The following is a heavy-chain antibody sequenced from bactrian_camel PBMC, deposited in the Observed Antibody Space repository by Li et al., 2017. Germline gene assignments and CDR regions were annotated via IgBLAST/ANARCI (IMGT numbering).Heavy chain of an antibody. Sequence: HVQLVESGGGPVQAGGSLRLSCVASGSVFFLRTYIARCMAWFRQAPGKEREVVAQKTTSSGSTSYADSVKGRFTISQDNAENTVYLQMNSLKPEDTAMYYCAARGPYCYTNLSVRDFTYWGQGTQVTVS. CDR1: GSVFFLRTYIARC. CDR3: AARGPYCYTNLSVRDFTY. CDR2: KTTSSGST. V-gene: IGHV3S53*01. D-gene: IGHD2*01. J-gene: IGHJ6*01.